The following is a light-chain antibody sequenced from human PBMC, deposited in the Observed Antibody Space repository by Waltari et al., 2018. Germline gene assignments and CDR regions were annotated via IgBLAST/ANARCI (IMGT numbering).Light chain of an antibody. CDR2: DNN. CDR1: SSTIGRNS. J-gene: IGLJ2*01. Sequence: QSVLTQPPSVSAAPGQKVTIYCSRSSSTIGRNSVSWYQQLPGTAPKLLTYDNNRRPLGIPDRFSGSKSGTSATLGITGLQTGDEADYYCGAWDNSLDIVVFGGGTKLTVL. V-gene: IGLV1-51*01. CDR3: GAWDNSLDIVV.